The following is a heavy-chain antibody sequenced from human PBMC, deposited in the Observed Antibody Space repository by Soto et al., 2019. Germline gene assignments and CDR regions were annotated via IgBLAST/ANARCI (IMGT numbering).Heavy chain of an antibody. CDR3: ARLKVAVAGTPREYYYYGMDV. Sequence: GESLKISCKGSGYSFTSYWIGWVRQMPGKGLEWMGIIYPGDSDTRYSPSFQGHVTISADKSISTAYLQWSSLKASDTAMYYCARLKVAVAGTPREYYYYGMDVWGQGTTVTVSS. CDR2: IYPGDSDT. J-gene: IGHJ6*02. CDR1: GYSFTSYW. D-gene: IGHD6-19*01. V-gene: IGHV5-51*01.